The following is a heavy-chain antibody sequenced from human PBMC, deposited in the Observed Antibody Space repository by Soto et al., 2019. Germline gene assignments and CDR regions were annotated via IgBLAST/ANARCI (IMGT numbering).Heavy chain of an antibody. D-gene: IGHD5-18*01. CDR3: ARAAYSYGTAYLSYYYGMDV. CDR1: GGTFSTYA. CDR2: IIPIFGRA. V-gene: IGHV1-69*01. J-gene: IGHJ6*02. Sequence: QVQLVQSGAEVKKPGSSVKVSCKASGGTFSTYAISWVRQAPGQGLEWVGGIIPIFGRANYAQKFQGRVTITADESTSTAYMELSSLRSEDTAVYYCARAAYSYGTAYLSYYYGMDVWGQGTTVTVSS.